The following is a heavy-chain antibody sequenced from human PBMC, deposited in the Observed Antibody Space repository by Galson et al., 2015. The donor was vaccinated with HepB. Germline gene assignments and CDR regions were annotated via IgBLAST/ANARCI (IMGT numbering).Heavy chain of an antibody. J-gene: IGHJ3*02. D-gene: IGHD2-2*02. CDR2: IYYSGNT. CDR1: SGSISSNDYF. V-gene: IGHV4-39*01. Sequence: SETLSLTCTVSSGSISSNDYFWAWIRQPPGKGLEWIGSIYYSGNTYYNPSLKSRVTISVDASKNQLSLQLISVTASDTAVYYCVRREDTVVVAAAIGAGFDIWGQGTMVTVSS. CDR3: VRREDTVVVAAAIGAGFDI.